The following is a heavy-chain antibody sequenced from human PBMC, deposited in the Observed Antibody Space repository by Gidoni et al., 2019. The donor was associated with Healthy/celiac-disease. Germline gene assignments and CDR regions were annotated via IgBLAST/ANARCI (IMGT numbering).Heavy chain of an antibody. CDR2: IKSKTDGGTT. V-gene: IGHV3-15*01. D-gene: IGHD5-12*01. Sequence: ASGFTFRNAWMSWVRQAPGKGLEWVGRIKSKTDGGTTDYAAPVKGRFTISREDSKNTRYLQMNSLKTEDTAVYYCTTDDLLVGLVEMATHAWYFDLWGRGTLVTVSS. J-gene: IGHJ2*01. CDR1: GFTFRNAW. CDR3: TTDDLLVGLVEMATHAWYFDL.